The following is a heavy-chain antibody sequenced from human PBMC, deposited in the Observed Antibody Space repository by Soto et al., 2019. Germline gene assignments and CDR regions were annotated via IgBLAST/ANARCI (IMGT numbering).Heavy chain of an antibody. Sequence: EVQLLESGGGLVQPGGSLSLSCAASGFTFSSYDMSWVRQAPGKGLEWVSTISGSGGSTYYADSVKGRFTISRDNSKNTLYLQMNSLRAEDPAVYYCAKGGSSWSRFDYWGQGTLVTVSS. CDR3: AKGGSSWSRFDY. CDR1: GFTFSSYD. J-gene: IGHJ4*02. V-gene: IGHV3-23*01. CDR2: ISGSGGST. D-gene: IGHD6-13*01.